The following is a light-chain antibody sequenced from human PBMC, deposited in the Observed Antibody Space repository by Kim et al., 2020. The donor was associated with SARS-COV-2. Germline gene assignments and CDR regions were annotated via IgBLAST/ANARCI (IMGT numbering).Light chain of an antibody. CDR2: DVS. J-gene: IGLJ1*01. V-gene: IGLV2-14*03. Sequence: QSALTQPASVSGSPGQSITISCTGTSSDVGGYNYVSWYQQHPGKDPKLMIYDVSNRPSGVSNRFSGSKSGNTASLTISGLQAEDEADYYCSSYTSSSTLEVFGTGTKVTVL. CDR1: SSDVGGYNY. CDR3: SSYTSSSTLEV.